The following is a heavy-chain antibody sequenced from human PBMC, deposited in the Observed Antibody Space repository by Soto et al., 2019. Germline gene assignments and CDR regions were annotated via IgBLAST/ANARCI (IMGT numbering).Heavy chain of an antibody. J-gene: IGHJ4*02. Sequence: PGGSLRLSCAGSGFTFSSYAMSWVRQAPGKGLEWVLGISGSGGSTFYADSVKGRFTISRDNSKNTLFLQMSTLRAEDTALYYCARVRVPGIAAAGNYFDYWGQGTLVTVSS. V-gene: IGHV3-23*01. CDR2: ISGSGGST. CDR1: GFTFSSYA. CDR3: ARVRVPGIAAAGNYFDY. D-gene: IGHD6-13*01.